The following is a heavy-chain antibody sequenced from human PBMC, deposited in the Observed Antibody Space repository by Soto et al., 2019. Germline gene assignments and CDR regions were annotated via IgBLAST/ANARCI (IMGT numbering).Heavy chain of an antibody. V-gene: IGHV1-18*01. CDR3: ERDLQSGGKHWYFDI. D-gene: IGHD2-15*01. Sequence: QVQLVQSGAEVKKPGASVKVSCKASGYTFTHYGITWVRQAPGQGLEWMGWINSFSGDTNYPQKLQGRLTMTTDTSTNTVYMELRNLRSDDTAVYSCERDLQSGGKHWYFDIWGRGTLVTVSS. J-gene: IGHJ2*01. CDR1: GYTFTHYG. CDR2: INSFSGDT.